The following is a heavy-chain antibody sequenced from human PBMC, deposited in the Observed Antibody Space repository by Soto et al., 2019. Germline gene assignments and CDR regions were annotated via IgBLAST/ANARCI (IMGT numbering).Heavy chain of an antibody. V-gene: IGHV5-51*01. CDR2: IYPGDSDT. CDR3: ARHGGTGGWLQPPFVYYYYGMDV. D-gene: IGHD5-12*01. CDR1: GYSFTSYW. Sequence: PGESLKISCKGSGYSFTSYWIGWVRQMPGKGLEWMGIIYPGDSDTRYSPSFQGQVTISADKSISTAYLQWSSLKASDTAMYYCARHGGTGGWLQPPFVYYYYGMDVWGQGTTVTVSS. J-gene: IGHJ6*02.